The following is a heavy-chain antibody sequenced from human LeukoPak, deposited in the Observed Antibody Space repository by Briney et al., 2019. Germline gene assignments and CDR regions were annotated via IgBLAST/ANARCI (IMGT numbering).Heavy chain of an antibody. J-gene: IGHJ4*02. V-gene: IGHV1-2*02. CDR3: ARDPGYLPHPFDY. D-gene: IGHD1-1*01. Sequence: GASVKVSCKASGYTFTGYYMHWVRQAPGQGLEWMGWISPNSGGTNYAQKFQGRVTMTRDTSISTAYMELSRLRSDDTAVYYCARDPGYLPHPFDYWGQGTLVTVSS. CDR2: ISPNSGGT. CDR1: GYTFTGYY.